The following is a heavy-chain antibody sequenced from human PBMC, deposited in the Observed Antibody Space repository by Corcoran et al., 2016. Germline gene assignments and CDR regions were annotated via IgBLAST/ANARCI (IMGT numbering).Heavy chain of an antibody. D-gene: IGHD3-22*01. V-gene: IGHV3-49*03. CDR2: IRSKAYGGTT. CDR3: TRDSDYYDSSGDAFDI. CDR1: GFTFGDYA. J-gene: IGHJ3*02. Sequence: EVQLGESGGGLVQPGRSLRLSCSASGFTFGDYAMSWFRQAPGKGLEWVGFIRSKAYGGTTEYAASVKGRFTISRDDSKSIAYLQMNSLITEGMAVYYCTRDSDYYDSSGDAFDIWGQGTMVTVSS.